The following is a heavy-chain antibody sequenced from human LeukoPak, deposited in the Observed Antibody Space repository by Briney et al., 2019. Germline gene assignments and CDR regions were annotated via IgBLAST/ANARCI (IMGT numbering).Heavy chain of an antibody. Sequence: GGSLRLSCAASGFTFSSYSMNWVRQAPGKGLEWVSAIVAGGGGKYADSVKGRFTVSRDNSKNTLYLQMNGLTAEDTAVYFCARDPNGDYIGAFDFRGQGTRVTVSS. CDR1: GFTFSSYS. V-gene: IGHV3-23*01. D-gene: IGHD4-17*01. CDR3: ARDPNGDYIGAFDF. CDR2: IVAGGGG. J-gene: IGHJ3*01.